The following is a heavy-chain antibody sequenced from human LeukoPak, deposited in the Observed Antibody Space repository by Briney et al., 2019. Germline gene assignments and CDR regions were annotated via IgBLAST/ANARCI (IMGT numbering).Heavy chain of an antibody. CDR1: GFSISSQS. J-gene: IGHJ3*02. V-gene: IGHV3-21*01. CDR3: ARVSGPTIATAGILGSLDI. D-gene: IGHD6-13*01. CDR2: ISSTSRYI. Sequence: GGSLRLSCVASGFSISSQSLNWVRQAPGKGLEWVSSISSTSRYIFYKDSVKGRFTISRDNAKNSVYVQMNSLTSEDTAVYFFARVSGPTIATAGILGSLDIWGHGTLVSVSS.